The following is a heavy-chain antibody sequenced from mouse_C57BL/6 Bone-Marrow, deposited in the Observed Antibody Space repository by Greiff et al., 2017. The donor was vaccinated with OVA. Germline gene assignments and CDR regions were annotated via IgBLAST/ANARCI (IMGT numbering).Heavy chain of an antibody. V-gene: IGHV8-8*01. J-gene: IGHJ4*01. CDR2: IWWDDDK. CDR3: ARIDPRSTMVTTTDYYAMDY. Sequence: QVTLKESGPGILQPSQTLSLTCSFSGFSLSTFGMGVGWIRQPSGKGLEWLAHIWWDDDKYYNPALKSRLTISKDTSKNQVFLKIANVDTADTATYYCARIDPRSTMVTTTDYYAMDYWGQGTSVTVSS. CDR1: GFSLSTFGMG. D-gene: IGHD2-2*01.